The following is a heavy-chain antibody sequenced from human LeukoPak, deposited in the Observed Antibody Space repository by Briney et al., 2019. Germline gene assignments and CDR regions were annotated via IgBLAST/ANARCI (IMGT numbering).Heavy chain of an antibody. Sequence: SQTLSLTCTGSGGSISSGGYSWSWIRQHPGKGLEWIGYIYYSGSTYYNPSLKSRVTISVDTSKNQFSLKLSSVTAADTAVYYCARSLPPYGGDDAFDIWGQGTMVTVSS. CDR1: GGSISSGGYS. V-gene: IGHV4-31*03. J-gene: IGHJ3*02. CDR3: ARSLPPYGGDDAFDI. D-gene: IGHD4-17*01. CDR2: IYYSGST.